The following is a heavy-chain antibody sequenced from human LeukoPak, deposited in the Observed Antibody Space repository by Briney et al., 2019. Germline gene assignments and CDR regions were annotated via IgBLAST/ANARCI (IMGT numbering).Heavy chain of an antibody. CDR3: ARHSDDYGDYDPHSGYYFDY. CDR2: IYYSGST. J-gene: IGHJ4*02. D-gene: IGHD4-17*01. V-gene: IGHV4-39*01. CDR1: GGSISSSSYC. Sequence: SETLSLTCTVSGGSISSSSYCWGWIRQPPGKGLEWIGSIYYSGSTYYNPSLKSRVTISVDTSKNQFSLKLSSVTAADTAVYYCARHSDDYGDYDPHSGYYFDYWGQGTLVTVSS.